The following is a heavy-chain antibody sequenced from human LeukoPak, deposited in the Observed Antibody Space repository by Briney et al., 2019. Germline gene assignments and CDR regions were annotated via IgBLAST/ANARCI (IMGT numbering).Heavy chain of an antibody. CDR1: GFTVSSNY. Sequence: GGSLRLSCAASGFTVSSNYMSWVRQAPGKGLEWASVIYSGGSTYYADSVKGRFTISRDNSKNTLYLQMNSLRAEDTAVYYCARGRRSGWYVYFGYWGQGTLVTVSS. V-gene: IGHV3-66*02. J-gene: IGHJ4*02. CDR3: ARGRRSGWYVYFGY. CDR2: IYSGGST. D-gene: IGHD6-19*01.